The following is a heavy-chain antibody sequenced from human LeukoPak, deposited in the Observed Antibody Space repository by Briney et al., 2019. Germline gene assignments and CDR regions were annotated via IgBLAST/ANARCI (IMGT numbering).Heavy chain of an antibody. CDR2: IYYSGST. V-gene: IGHV4-59*01. J-gene: IGHJ6*03. CDR3: ARETSQKGAHYMDV. Sequence: SETLSLTCTVSGGSISSYYWSWIRQPPGKGLKWIGYIYYSGSTSYSPSLRSRVTISVDTSKNQFSLKLSSVTAADTAVYYCARETSQKGAHYMDVWGKGTTVTISS. CDR1: GGSISSYY. D-gene: IGHD3-16*01.